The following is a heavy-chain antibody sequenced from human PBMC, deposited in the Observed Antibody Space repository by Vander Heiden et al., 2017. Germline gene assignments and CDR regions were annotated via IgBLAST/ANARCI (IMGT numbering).Heavy chain of an antibody. J-gene: IGHJ4*02. Sequence: VQLLESGGSLVQPGGSLRLSCVVSGFTFGSYAMSWVRQAPGKGLEWVSSISASGANTYYADSVKGRFTISRDNSKNTLYLHMNSLRAVDTAVYYCESNVVTTTDYWGQGTLVTVAS. CDR2: ISASGANT. V-gene: IGHV3-23*01. D-gene: IGHD5-12*01. CDR1: GFTFGSYA. CDR3: ESNVVTTTDY.